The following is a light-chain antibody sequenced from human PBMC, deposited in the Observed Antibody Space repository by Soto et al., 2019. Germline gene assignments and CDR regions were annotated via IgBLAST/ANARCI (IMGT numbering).Light chain of an antibody. CDR1: SSDVGGYNY. J-gene: IGLJ1*01. CDR3: SSYGGSNNHV. Sequence: QSVLTQPPSASGSPGQSVIISCTGTSSDVGGYNYVSWFQQYPGKAPKLLIHEVNKRPSGVPDRFSGSKSGNTAALTVSGLEAEDEADYYCSSYGGSNNHVFGTGTKVTVL. CDR2: EVN. V-gene: IGLV2-8*01.